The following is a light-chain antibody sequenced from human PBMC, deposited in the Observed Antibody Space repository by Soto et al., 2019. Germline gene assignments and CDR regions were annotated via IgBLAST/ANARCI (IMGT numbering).Light chain of an antibody. J-gene: IGKJ1*01. CDR1: QNIDSG. CDR3: QQYHFFWT. V-gene: IGKV1-5*03. Sequence: DIQMTQSPSTLSASVGDRVTITCRASQNIDSGVAWYQQKPGKAPKLLIYKASTLESGGPLRFSGSGSGTEFTITITSLQPDDFATYYCQQYHFFWTFGQGTRVEIK. CDR2: KAS.